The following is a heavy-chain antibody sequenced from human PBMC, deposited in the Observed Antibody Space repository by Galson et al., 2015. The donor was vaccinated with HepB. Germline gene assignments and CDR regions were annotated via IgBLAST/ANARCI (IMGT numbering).Heavy chain of an antibody. CDR1: GFTVSSNY. J-gene: IGHJ3*02. V-gene: IGHV3-66*02. CDR3: ASKIPGRPGGVAFDI. D-gene: IGHD3-10*01. CDR2: IYSGGST. Sequence: SLRLSCAASGFTVSSNYMSWVRQAPGKGLEWVSVIYSGGSTYYADSVKGRFTISRDNSKNTLYLQMNSLRAEDTAVYYCASKIPGRPGGVAFDIWGQGTMVTVSS.